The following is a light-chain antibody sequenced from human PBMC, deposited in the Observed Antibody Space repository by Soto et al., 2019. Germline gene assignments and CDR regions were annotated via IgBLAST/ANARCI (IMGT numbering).Light chain of an antibody. CDR2: AAS. CDR3: QQYYSYPWT. J-gene: IGKJ1*01. CDR1: QGISSY. Sequence: AIRITHSPSSLSPSPLQRVTITYRASQGISSYLAWYQQKPGKAPKLLIYAASTLQSGVPSRFSGSGSGTDFTLTISCLQSEDFATYYCQQYYSYPWTFGQGTKVDIK. V-gene: IGKV1-8*01.